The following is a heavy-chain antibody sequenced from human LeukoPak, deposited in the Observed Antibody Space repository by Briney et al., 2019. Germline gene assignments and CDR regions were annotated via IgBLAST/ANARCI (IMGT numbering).Heavy chain of an antibody. J-gene: IGHJ5*02. Sequence: PSETLSLTCTVSGGSISSSSYYWGWIRQPPGKGLEWFGSIYYSGSTYYNPSLKSRVTISVDTSKNQFSLKLSSVTAADTAVYYCARRYYYDSSGYYTWGQGTLVTVSS. CDR3: ARRYYYDSSGYYT. V-gene: IGHV4-39*01. D-gene: IGHD3-22*01. CDR1: GGSISSSSYY. CDR2: IYYSGST.